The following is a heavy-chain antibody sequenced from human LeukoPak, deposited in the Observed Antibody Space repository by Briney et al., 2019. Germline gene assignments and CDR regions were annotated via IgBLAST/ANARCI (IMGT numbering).Heavy chain of an antibody. D-gene: IGHD3-22*01. J-gene: IGHJ4*02. CDR2: INPNSGGT. CDR1: GYTFTGYY. V-gene: IGHV1-2*02. CDR3: ARSYDSSGYSDY. Sequence: ASVTVSCKASGYTFTGYYMHWVRQAPGQGLEWMGWINPNSGGTNYAQKFQGRVTMTRDTSISTAYMELSRLRSDGTAVYYCARSYDSSGYSDYWGQGTLVTVSS.